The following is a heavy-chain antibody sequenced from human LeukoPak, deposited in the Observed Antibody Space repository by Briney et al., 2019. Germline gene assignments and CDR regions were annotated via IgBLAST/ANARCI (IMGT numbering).Heavy chain of an antibody. CDR1: GFTFSSYA. CDR2: ISYDGSNK. V-gene: IGHV3-30-3*01. D-gene: IGHD2-2*01. Sequence: GGSLRLSCAASGFTFSSYAMHWVRQAPGKGLEWVAVISYDGSNKYYADSVKGRFTISRDNSKNTLYLQMNSLRAEDTAVYYCARDSSDCSSTSCWEQYYYYMDVWGKGATVTVSS. CDR3: ARDSSDCSSTSCWEQYYYYMDV. J-gene: IGHJ6*03.